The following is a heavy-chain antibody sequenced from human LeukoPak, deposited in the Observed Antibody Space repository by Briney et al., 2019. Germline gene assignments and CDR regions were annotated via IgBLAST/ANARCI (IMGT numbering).Heavy chain of an antibody. CDR2: ISYDGSNK. CDR3: AKALRGDWRDFDY. CDR1: GFTFSSYA. V-gene: IGHV3-30-3*01. J-gene: IGHJ4*02. Sequence: GGSLRLSCAASGFTFSSYAMHWVRQAPGKGLEWVAVISYDGSNKYYADSVKGRFTISRDNAKNSLYLQMNSLRAEDTALYYCAKALRGDWRDFDYWGQGTLVTVSS. D-gene: IGHD3/OR15-3a*01.